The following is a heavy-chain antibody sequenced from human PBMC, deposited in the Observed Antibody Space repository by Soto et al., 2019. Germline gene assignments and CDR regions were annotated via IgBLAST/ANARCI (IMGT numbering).Heavy chain of an antibody. CDR2: IIPIFGTA. V-gene: IGHV1-69*13. J-gene: IGHJ5*02. CDR3: ARSVHGNSSPSPFRRFDP. D-gene: IGHD1-1*01. Sequence: ASVKVSCKASGGTFSSYAISWVRQAPGQGLEWMGGIIPIFGTANYAQKFQGRVTITADESTSTAYMELSSLRSEDTAVYYCARSVHGNSSPSPFRRFDPWGQGTLVTVSS. CDR1: GGTFSSYA.